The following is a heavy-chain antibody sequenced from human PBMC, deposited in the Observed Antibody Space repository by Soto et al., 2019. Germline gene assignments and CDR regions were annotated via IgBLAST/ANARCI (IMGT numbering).Heavy chain of an antibody. J-gene: IGHJ4*02. CDR1: GFTFSSYG. Sequence: EVQLLESGGGLVQPGGSLRLSCAASGFTFSSYGMTWVRQAPGKGLEWVSFSSATGAGTYYADSVKGRFTISRDNYKNTLYLQMTSLRADDTAVYYCAKDGRAGGNYGFYSDFWGQGALVCVSS. CDR2: SSATGAGT. V-gene: IGHV3-23*01. D-gene: IGHD3-10*01. CDR3: AKDGRAGGNYGFYSDF.